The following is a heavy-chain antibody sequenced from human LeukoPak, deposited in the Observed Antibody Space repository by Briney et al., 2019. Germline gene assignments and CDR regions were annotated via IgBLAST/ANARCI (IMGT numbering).Heavy chain of an antibody. V-gene: IGHV4-59*01. D-gene: IGHD6-19*01. CDR3: ARSFSSGWPYVDF. J-gene: IGHJ4*02. Sequence: SETLSLTCTVSGDSISSYYWSWIRQPPGKGLEWIGYIYYSGSTNYNPSLKSRVTISVDTSKNQFSLKLTSVTAADTAVYYCARSFSSGWPYVDFWGQGTLVTVSS. CDR2: IYYSGST. CDR1: GDSISSYY.